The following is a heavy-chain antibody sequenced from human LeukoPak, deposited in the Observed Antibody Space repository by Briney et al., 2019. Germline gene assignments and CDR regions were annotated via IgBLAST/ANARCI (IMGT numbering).Heavy chain of an antibody. CDR1: GGSITGYF. Sequence: PSETLSLTCTVSGGSITGYFCTWLRQSAGAGLECIGRIHTSGTTYYNPSLKSRVSMSVDTSNNKFSLRLNSVTAADTAVYYCARDPAGHGRYFDYWDQGALVTVSS. D-gene: IGHD1-14*01. CDR2: IHTSGTT. J-gene: IGHJ4*02. V-gene: IGHV4-4*07. CDR3: ARDPAGHGRYFDY.